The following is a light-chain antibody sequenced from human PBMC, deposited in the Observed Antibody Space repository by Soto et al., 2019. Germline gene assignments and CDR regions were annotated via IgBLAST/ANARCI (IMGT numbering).Light chain of an antibody. CDR3: QQYNNWPPWT. Sequence: EVGMTHTQDTLSVSPGERATLSCRASQSFRSNLAWHQQKPGQAPRLLIYGASTRATGIPARFSGSGSGTEFTLTISSLQSEDFAVYYCQQYNNWPPWTFGQGTKVDVK. CDR2: GAS. V-gene: IGKV3-15*01. J-gene: IGKJ1*01. CDR1: QSFRSN.